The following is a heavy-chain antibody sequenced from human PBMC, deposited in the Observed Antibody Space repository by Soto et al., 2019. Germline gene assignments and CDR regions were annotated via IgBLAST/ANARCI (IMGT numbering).Heavy chain of an antibody. CDR3: ARERYLY. V-gene: IGHV1-18*01. CDR2: ISAYNGYT. Sequence: ASVKVSCKASGYTFSSYGMSWVRQAPGQGLEWMGWISAYNGYTSYAQRFQGRVTMTTDTSTSTAYMELRSLRSDDTAVYYCARERYLYWGQGTLVTVSS. J-gene: IGHJ4*02. D-gene: IGHD1-20*01. CDR1: GYTFSSYG.